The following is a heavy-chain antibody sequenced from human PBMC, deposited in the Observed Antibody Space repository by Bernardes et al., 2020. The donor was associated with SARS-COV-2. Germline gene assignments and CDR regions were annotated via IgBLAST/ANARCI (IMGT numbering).Heavy chain of an antibody. V-gene: IGHV4-59*11. CDR2: THYSGTT. Sequence: SETLSLTCTVSGGSISGHYWSWIRQPPGKGLEWIGYTHYSGTTKYNPSLKSRVTISVDTSKNQFSLKLSSVTAADTAVYYCARYSTSWYYYFDHWSQGTLVTVAS. CDR3: ARYSTSWYYYFDH. D-gene: IGHD6-13*01. J-gene: IGHJ4*02. CDR1: GGSISGHY.